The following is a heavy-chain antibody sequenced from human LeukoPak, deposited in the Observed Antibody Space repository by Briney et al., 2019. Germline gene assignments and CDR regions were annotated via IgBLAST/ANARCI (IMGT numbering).Heavy chain of an antibody. V-gene: IGHV4-59*01. Sequence: SETLSLTCTVSGGSISSYYWSWIRQPPGKGLEWIGYIYYSGSTNYNPSLKSRVTISVDTSKNQFSLKLSSVTAADTAVYYCARDQLYYDSSGPDYWGQGTLVTVSS. D-gene: IGHD3-22*01. CDR1: GGSISSYY. CDR2: IYYSGST. J-gene: IGHJ4*02. CDR3: ARDQLYYDSSGPDY.